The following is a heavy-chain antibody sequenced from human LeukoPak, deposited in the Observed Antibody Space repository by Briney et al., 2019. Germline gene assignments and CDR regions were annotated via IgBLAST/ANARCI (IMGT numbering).Heavy chain of an antibody. CDR3: ARLGVRTMTSDY. J-gene: IGHJ4*02. D-gene: IGHD3-22*01. CDR2: IIPILRTA. CDR1: GVTFSSYA. V-gene: IGHV1-69*05. Sequence: ASVKVSCKATGVTFSSYAISWVRQAPGQRLEWMGRIIPILRTANYAQKFQGRVTITTDESTSTAYMELSSLRSEDTAVYYCARLGVRTMTSDYWGQGTLVTVSS.